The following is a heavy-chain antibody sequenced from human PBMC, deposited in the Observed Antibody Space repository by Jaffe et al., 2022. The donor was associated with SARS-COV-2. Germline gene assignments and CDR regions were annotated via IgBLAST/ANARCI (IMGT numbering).Heavy chain of an antibody. V-gene: IGHV4-4*07. CDR2: IYTSGST. J-gene: IGHJ2*01. D-gene: IGHD3-22*01. Sequence: QVQLQESGPGLVKPSETLSLTCTVSGGSISSYYWSWIRQPAGKGLEWIGRIYTSGSTNYNPSLKSRVTMSVDTSKNQFSLKLSSVTAADTAVYYCAREMGPGIITMIVDNYWYFDLWGRGTLVTVSS. CDR3: AREMGPGIITMIVDNYWYFDL. CDR1: GGSISSYY.